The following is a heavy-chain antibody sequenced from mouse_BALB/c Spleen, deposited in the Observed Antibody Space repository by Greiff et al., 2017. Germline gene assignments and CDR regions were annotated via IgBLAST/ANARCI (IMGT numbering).Heavy chain of an antibody. V-gene: IGHV6-6*02. CDR1: GFTFSNYW. CDR3: TRRDYGSRSYYYAMDY. CDR2: IRLKSNNYAT. Sequence: EVKLEESGGGLVQPGGSMKLSCVASGFTFSNYWMNWVRQSPEKGLEWVAEIRLKSNNYATHYAESVKGRFTISRDDSKSSVYLQMNNLRAEDTGIYYCTRRDYGSRSYYYAMDYWGQGTSVTVSS. D-gene: IGHD1-1*01. J-gene: IGHJ4*01.